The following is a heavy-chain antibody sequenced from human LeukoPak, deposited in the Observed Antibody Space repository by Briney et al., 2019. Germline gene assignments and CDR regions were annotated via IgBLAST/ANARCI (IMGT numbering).Heavy chain of an antibody. Sequence: GGSLRLSCAASGFTFSNYWMHWVRQAPGKGLVWVSQIVNDGTYTNYADSVRGRFTISRDNAKNTLYLQMHSLRAEDTAVYYCARISAQQLQVEFDYWGQGTLVTVSS. J-gene: IGHJ4*02. D-gene: IGHD6-13*01. CDR3: ARISAQQLQVEFDY. V-gene: IGHV3-74*01. CDR2: IVNDGTYT. CDR1: GFTFSNYW.